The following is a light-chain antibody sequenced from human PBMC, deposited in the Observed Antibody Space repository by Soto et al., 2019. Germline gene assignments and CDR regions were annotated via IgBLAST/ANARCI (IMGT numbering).Light chain of an antibody. V-gene: IGKV3-20*01. J-gene: IGKJ3*01. CDR2: GAS. CDR1: RDVYINA. Sequence: VVLTQSPATLSLSPGEPATLSCRASRDVYINALAWYQQKPGRTPTLLIYGASTRATGIPDRFSATGSGTEFPLTISSVEPEDFGVYYCQQYGASPFTFGPGTRVEI. CDR3: QQYGASPFT.